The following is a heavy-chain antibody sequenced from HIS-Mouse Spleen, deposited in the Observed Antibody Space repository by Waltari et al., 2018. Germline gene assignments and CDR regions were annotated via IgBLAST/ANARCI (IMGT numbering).Heavy chain of an antibody. J-gene: IGHJ1*01. Sequence: QVQLQESGPGLVKPSETLSLTCTVSGYSISSGYYRGWIRQPPGKGLEWIGSIYHSGSTYYNPSLKSRVTISVDTSKNQFSPKLSSVTAADTAVYYCARDSWAYAIEYFQHWGQGTLVTVSS. D-gene: IGHD2-8*01. CDR2: IYHSGST. CDR1: GYSISSGYY. CDR3: ARDSWAYAIEYFQH. V-gene: IGHV4-38-2*02.